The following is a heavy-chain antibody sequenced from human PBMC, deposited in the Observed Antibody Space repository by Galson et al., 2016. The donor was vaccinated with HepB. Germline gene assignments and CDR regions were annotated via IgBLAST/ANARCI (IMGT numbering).Heavy chain of an antibody. CDR3: AKEGAGYCTNGVCSGYFDF. D-gene: IGHD2-8*01. CDR1: GFTFSSYA. CDR2: IIASGSST. V-gene: IGHV3-23*01. J-gene: IGHJ4*02. Sequence: SLRLSCAASGFTFSSYAMNWVRQTPGKGPEWVSGIIASGSSTYYADSVKGRFTISRDDSKNSLSLQMNSLRAEDTAVYYCAKEGAGYCTNGVCSGYFDFWGQGTLVTVSS.